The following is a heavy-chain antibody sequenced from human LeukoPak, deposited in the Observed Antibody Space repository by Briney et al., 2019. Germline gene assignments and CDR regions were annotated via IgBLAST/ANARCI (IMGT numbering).Heavy chain of an antibody. Sequence: TGGSLRLSCAASGFTFNTYSMNWARQPPGKGLEWVSTISDSGGGTYYADSVKGRFTISRDNSKNTLYLQMNSLRADDTAVYYCDGADFWGQGTLVTVSS. CDR3: DGADF. J-gene: IGHJ4*02. CDR1: GFTFNTYS. CDR2: ISDSGGGT. V-gene: IGHV3-23*01.